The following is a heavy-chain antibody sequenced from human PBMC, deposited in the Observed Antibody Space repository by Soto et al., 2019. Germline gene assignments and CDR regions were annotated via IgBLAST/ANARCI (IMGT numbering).Heavy chain of an antibody. J-gene: IGHJ5*02. Sequence: ASVKVSCKASGGTFSSYAISWVRQAPGQGLEWMGGIIPIFGTANYARKFQGRVTITADESTSTAYMELSSLRSEDTAVYYCARDSYYGSLGWFDPWGQGTLVTVSS. CDR3: ARDSYYGSLGWFDP. V-gene: IGHV1-69*13. D-gene: IGHD3-10*01. CDR1: GGTFSSYA. CDR2: IIPIFGTA.